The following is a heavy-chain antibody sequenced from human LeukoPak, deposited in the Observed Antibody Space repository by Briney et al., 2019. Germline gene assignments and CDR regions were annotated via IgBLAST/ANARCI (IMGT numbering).Heavy chain of an antibody. D-gene: IGHD3-9*01. Sequence: ASVKVSCKASGYTFTSYDINWVRQATGQGLEWLGWMNPNSGNTGYAQKFQGRVTMTRNTSISTAYMELSSLRSEDTAVYYCARRNYDILTGYYVDYWGQGTLVTVSS. CDR1: GYTFTSYD. CDR2: MNPNSGNT. V-gene: IGHV1-8*01. CDR3: ARRNYDILTGYYVDY. J-gene: IGHJ4*02.